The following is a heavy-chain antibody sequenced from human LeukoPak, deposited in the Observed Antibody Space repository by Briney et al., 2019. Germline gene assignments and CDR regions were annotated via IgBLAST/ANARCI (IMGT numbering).Heavy chain of an antibody. CDR3: AKSYYDFWSGKPDAFDI. CDR2: ISGSGGST. D-gene: IGHD3-3*01. Sequence: GGSLRLSCAASGFTFSSYAMSWVRQAPGKGLEWVSAISGSGGSTYYADSVKGRFTISRDNSKNTLYLQMNSLRAEDTAVYYCAKSYYDFWSGKPDAFDIWGQGTMVTVSS. CDR1: GFTFSSYA. V-gene: IGHV3-23*01. J-gene: IGHJ3*02.